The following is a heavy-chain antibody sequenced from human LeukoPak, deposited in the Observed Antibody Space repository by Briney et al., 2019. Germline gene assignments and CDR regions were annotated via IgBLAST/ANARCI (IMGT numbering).Heavy chain of an antibody. V-gene: IGHV1-69*13. Sequence: SVKVSCKASGGTFSSYAISWVRQAPGQGLEWMGGIIPSFGTVKYAQKFQGRVTMTADESTSTAYMDLNYLRSDDTAVYFCARATSANEYSYGFHFDYWGQGTLVTVSS. CDR2: IIPSFGTV. CDR3: ARATSANEYSYGFHFDY. D-gene: IGHD5-18*01. J-gene: IGHJ4*02. CDR1: GGTFSSYA.